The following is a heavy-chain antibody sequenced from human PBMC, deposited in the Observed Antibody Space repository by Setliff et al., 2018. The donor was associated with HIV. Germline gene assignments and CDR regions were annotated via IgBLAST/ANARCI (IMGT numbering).Heavy chain of an antibody. CDR3: ARVRRVITLVRTDYFDY. D-gene: IGHD3-10*01. CDR1: GGSISSSSYY. Sequence: PSETLSLTCTVSGGSISSSSYYWGWIRQAPGKGLEWIGDISYSGTTKYNPSLRSRLRVSLDTSRNQFSLRLNSVTAAATAVYYWARVRRVITLVRTDYFDYWGQGTLVTVSS. CDR2: ISYSGTT. V-gene: IGHV4-39*07. J-gene: IGHJ4*02.